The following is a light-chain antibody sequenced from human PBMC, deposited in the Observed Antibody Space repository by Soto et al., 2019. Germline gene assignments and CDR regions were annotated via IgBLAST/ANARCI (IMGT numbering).Light chain of an antibody. Sequence: QSVLTQPPSVSGAPGQRVTISCTGSSSNIGAGYDVHWYQQLPGTAPKLLIYGNSNRPSGVPDRFSGSKSGTSASPAITGLQAEDEADYYCQSYDSSLHVVFGGGTKLTVL. CDR3: QSYDSSLHVV. J-gene: IGLJ2*01. CDR1: SSNIGAGYD. V-gene: IGLV1-40*01. CDR2: GNS.